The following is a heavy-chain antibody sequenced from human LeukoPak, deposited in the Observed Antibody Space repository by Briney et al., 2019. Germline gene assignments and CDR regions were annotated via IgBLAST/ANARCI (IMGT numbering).Heavy chain of an antibody. D-gene: IGHD4-23*01. CDR3: SGGGFSGFDR. J-gene: IGHJ4*02. V-gene: IGHV3-74*01. Sequence: GSLRLSSVAPQSTVYSNMMHCVSQSPEKRVSCGSRVNSDMTSTNYADSLKGPFTLSTDNTKNTLYLQMCSLRVHETGLYISSGGGFSGFDRWGQGIVVTVSS. CDR2: VNSDMTST. CDR1: QSTVYSNM.